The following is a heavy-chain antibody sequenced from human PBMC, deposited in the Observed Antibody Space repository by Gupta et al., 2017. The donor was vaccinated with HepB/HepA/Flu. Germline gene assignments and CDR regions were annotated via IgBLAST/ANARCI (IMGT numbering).Heavy chain of an antibody. J-gene: IGHJ4*02. CDR1: GFNFNNAW. D-gene: IGHD6-19*01. CDR3: TSTSGRSGWYGFGY. V-gene: IGHV3-15*04. CDR2: SESETDGGTT. Sequence: EVQLVESGGGSVMPGGSLTLSCVGSGFNFNNAWMSWVRQAPGKGLEWVGRSESETDGGTTEYAAPVKGRFIISRDDSKNTLYLQMNSLKVEDTAVYYCTSTSGRSGWYGFGYWGQGTQVIVSS.